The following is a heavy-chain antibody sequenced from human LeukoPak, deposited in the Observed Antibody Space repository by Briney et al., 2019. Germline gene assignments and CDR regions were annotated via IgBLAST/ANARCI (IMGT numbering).Heavy chain of an antibody. CDR3: AKLPKLGYSGSYSARGLFDY. V-gene: IGHV1-3*01. CDR1: GYTFTSYA. CDR2: INAGNGNT. J-gene: IGHJ4*02. D-gene: IGHD1-26*01. Sequence: ASVKVSCKASGYTFTSYAMHWVRQAPGQRLEWMGWINAGNGNTKYSQKFQGRVTITRDTSASTAYMELSSLRSEDTAVYYCAKLPKLGYSGSYSARGLFDYWGQGTLVTVSS.